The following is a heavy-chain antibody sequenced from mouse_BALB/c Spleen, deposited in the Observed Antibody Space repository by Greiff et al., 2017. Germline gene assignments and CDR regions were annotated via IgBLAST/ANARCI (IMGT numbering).Heavy chain of an antibody. CDR1: GYAFSSYW. Sequence: VQLVESGAELVRPGSSVKISCKASGYAFSSYWMNWVKQRPGQGLEWIGQIYPGDGDTNYNGKFKGKATLTADKSSSTAYMQLSSLTSEDSAVYFCASYYDYAYWGQGTLVTVSA. CDR3: ASYYDYAY. J-gene: IGHJ3*01. CDR2: IYPGDGDT. D-gene: IGHD2-4*01. V-gene: IGHV1-80*01.